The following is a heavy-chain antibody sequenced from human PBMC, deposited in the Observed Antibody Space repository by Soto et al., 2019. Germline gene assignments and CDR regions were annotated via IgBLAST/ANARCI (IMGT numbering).Heavy chain of an antibody. CDR3: ASHIQLHPHYYFDY. J-gene: IGHJ4*02. CDR2: IYYSGST. Sequence: SETLSLTXTVSGGSISSGDYYWSWIRQPPGKGLEWIGYIYYSGSTYYNPSLKSRVTISVDTSKNQFSLKLSSVTAADTAVYYCASHIQLHPHYYFDYWGQGTLVTVS. CDR1: GGSISSGDYY. V-gene: IGHV4-30-4*01. D-gene: IGHD5-18*01.